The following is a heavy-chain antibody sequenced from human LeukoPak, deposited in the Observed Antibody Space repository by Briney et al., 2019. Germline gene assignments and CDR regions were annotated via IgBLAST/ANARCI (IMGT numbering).Heavy chain of an antibody. J-gene: IGHJ4*02. CDR2: IYSGGST. D-gene: IGHD1-26*01. Sequence: GGSPGLSCAASGFTVSSNYMSWVRQAPGKGLEWVSVIYSGGSTYYADSVKGRFTISRDNSKNTLYLQMNSLRAEDTAVYYCASSSGSYYYFDYWGQGILVTVSS. CDR1: GFTVSSNY. V-gene: IGHV3-53*01. CDR3: ASSSGSYYYFDY.